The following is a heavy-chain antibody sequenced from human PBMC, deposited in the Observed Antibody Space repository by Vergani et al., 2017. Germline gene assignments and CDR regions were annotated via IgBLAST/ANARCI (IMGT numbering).Heavy chain of an antibody. CDR1: GFTFSSYW. CDR2: IKQDGSEK. D-gene: IGHD3-3*01. Sequence: EVQLVESGGGLVQPGGSLRLSCAASGFTFSSYWMSWVRQAPGKGLEWVANIKQDGSEKYYVDSVKGRFTISRDNTKNSLYLQMNSLRAEDTAVYYCARHGDYDFWSGYSNYFDYWGQGTLVTVSS. V-gene: IGHV3-7*01. J-gene: IGHJ4*02. CDR3: ARHGDYDFWSGYSNYFDY.